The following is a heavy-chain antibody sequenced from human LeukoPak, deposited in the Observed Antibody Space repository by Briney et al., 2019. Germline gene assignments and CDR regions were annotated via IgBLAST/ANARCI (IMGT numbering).Heavy chain of an antibody. Sequence: GGSLRLSCAASGFTFSSYAMSWVRQASGKGLEWVSAISGSGGSTYYADSVKGRFTISRDNSKNTLYLQMNSLRAEDTAVYYCAKRKNYDFWRGPGFLYYYYYGRDVGGQGPTVTVSS. D-gene: IGHD3-3*01. V-gene: IGHV3-23*01. CDR3: AKRKNYDFWRGPGFLYYYYYGRDV. CDR2: ISGSGGST. J-gene: IGHJ6*02. CDR1: GFTFSSYA.